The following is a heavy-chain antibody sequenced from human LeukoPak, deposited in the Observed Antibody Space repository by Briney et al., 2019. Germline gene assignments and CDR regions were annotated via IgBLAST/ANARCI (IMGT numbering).Heavy chain of an antibody. D-gene: IGHD3-9*01. CDR3: LSYYDILTGYFQ. CDR2: IYYSGST. V-gene: IGHV4-39*01. CDR1: GGSFSGYY. Sequence: SETLSLTCAVYGGSFSGYYWGWIRQPPGKGLEWIGSIYYSGSTYYNPSLKSRVTISVDTSKNQFSLKLSSVTAADTAVYYCLSYYDILTGYFQWGQGTLVTVSS. J-gene: IGHJ4*02.